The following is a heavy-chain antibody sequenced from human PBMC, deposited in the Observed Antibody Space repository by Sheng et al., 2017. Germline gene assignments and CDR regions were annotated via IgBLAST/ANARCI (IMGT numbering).Heavy chain of an antibody. CDR3: ARDGGTGPEYSSSWYQVDY. V-gene: IGHV4-38-2*02. Sequence: QVQLQESGPGLVKPSETLSLTCAVSGYSISSGYYWGWIRQPPGKGLEWIGSIYHSGSTYYNPSLKSRVTISVDTSKNQFSLKLSSVTAADTAVYYCARDGGTGPEYSSSWYQVDYVGPGNPGHRLL. CDR2: IYHSGST. CDR1: GYSISSGYY. J-gene: IGHJ4*02. D-gene: IGHD6-13*01.